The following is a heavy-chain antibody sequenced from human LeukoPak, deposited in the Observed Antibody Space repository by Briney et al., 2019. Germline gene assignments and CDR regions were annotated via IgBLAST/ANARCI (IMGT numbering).Heavy chain of an antibody. CDR2: ISSSGSTI. D-gene: IGHD2-8*01. Sequence: GGSLRLSCADSGFTFSSYEMNWVRQAPGKGLEWVSYISSSGSTIYYADSVKGRFTTSRDNAKNSLYLQMNSLRAEDTAVYYCARGGYCTNGVCYSTSPFDYWGQGTLDTVSS. CDR1: GFTFSSYE. CDR3: ARGGYCTNGVCYSTSPFDY. J-gene: IGHJ4*02. V-gene: IGHV3-48*03.